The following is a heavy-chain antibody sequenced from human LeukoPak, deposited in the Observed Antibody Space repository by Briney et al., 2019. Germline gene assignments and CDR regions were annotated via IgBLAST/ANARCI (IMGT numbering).Heavy chain of an antibody. V-gene: IGHV3-48*03. CDR2: ISSSGSSI. Sequence: PGRSLRLSCAASGFTFSRYWMHWVRQAPGKGLVWVSYISSSGSSIYYADSVKGRFTISRDNAKNSLYLQLNSLRAEDTAVYYCARDSSGWYHWFDPWGQGTLVTVSS. J-gene: IGHJ5*02. CDR3: ARDSSGWYHWFDP. CDR1: GFTFSRYW. D-gene: IGHD6-19*01.